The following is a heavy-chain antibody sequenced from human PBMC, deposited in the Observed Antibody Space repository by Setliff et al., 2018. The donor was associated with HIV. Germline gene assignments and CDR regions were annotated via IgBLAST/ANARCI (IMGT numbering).Heavy chain of an antibody. J-gene: IGHJ5*02. Sequence: SETLSLTCTVSGDSISSSSYYWGWIRQPPGKGLEWIGSIYYSYSTYYNPSLKSRVTISLDTSKNQLSLKLSSVTAADTAVYYCASRGDSGWYYRSGFDPRGQGTLVTVSS. V-gene: IGHV4-39*01. D-gene: IGHD6-19*01. CDR2: IYYSYST. CDR3: ASRGDSGWYYRSGFDP. CDR1: GDSISSSSYY.